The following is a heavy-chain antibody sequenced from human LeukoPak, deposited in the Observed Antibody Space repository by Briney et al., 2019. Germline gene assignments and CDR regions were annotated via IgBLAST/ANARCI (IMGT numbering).Heavy chain of an antibody. Sequence: GGSLRLSCEVSGLTLSGYWVTWVRQTPGKGLEWVANIKEDGTEKNLVDSVKGRFTISRDNTKNLLFLEMNNLRGDDTAIYYCVRGSRPGGAMGLYHNLDYWGQGTLVAVSS. CDR1: GLTLSGYW. J-gene: IGHJ4*02. CDR2: IKEDGTEK. V-gene: IGHV3-7*01. CDR3: VRGSRPGGAMGLYHNLDY. D-gene: IGHD1-1*01.